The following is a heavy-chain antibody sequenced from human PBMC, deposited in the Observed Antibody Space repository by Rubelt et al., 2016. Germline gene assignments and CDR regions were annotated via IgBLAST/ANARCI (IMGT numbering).Heavy chain of an antibody. Sequence: QVQLVQSGAEVKKPGSSVKVSCKTSGGTFSNYAISWVRQAPGQGLEWMGGIIPIFGTPHYAQKFQGRVTISWDVATGTAYMELSSLRADETAGYYCARWAGDAHNGFWSGPGDFWGQGTLVTVSS. V-gene: IGHV1-69*19. J-gene: IGHJ4*02. CDR3: ARWAGDAHNGFWSGPGDF. D-gene: IGHD3-3*01. CDR1: GGTFSNYA. CDR2: IIPIFGTP.